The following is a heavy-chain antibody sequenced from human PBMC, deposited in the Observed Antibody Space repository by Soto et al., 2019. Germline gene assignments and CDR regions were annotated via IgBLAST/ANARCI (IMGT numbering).Heavy chain of an antibody. J-gene: IGHJ1*01. V-gene: IGHV1-2*04. D-gene: IGHD1-26*01. CDR2: INPNSGGT. CDR1: GYTFTSYD. Sequence: ASVKVSCKASGYTFTSYDINWVRQATGQGLEWMGWINPNSGGTNYAQKFQGWVTMTRDTSISTAYMELSRLRSDDTAVYYCARDGELGLQHWGQGTLVTVSS. CDR3: ARDGELGLQH.